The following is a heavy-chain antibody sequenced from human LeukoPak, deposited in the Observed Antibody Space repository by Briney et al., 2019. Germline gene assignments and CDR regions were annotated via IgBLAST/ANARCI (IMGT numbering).Heavy chain of an antibody. Sequence: GASVKVSCKASGYTFTSYYMHWVRQAPGQGLEWMGIINPSGGSTSYAQKFQGRVTMTRDTSTSTVYMELSSLRSEDTAVYYCAREASSGYYVFLSLDYWGQGTLVTVSS. J-gene: IGHJ4*02. CDR3: AREASSGYYVFLSLDY. V-gene: IGHV1-46*01. CDR1: GYTFTSYY. CDR2: INPSGGST. D-gene: IGHD3-22*01.